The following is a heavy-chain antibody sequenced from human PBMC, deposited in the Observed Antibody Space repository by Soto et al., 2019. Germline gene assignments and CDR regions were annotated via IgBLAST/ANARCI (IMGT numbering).Heavy chain of an antibody. CDR1: GFTFRGSE. D-gene: IGHD2-21*01. J-gene: IGHJ4*02. V-gene: IGHV3-30-3*01. Sequence: PGGSLRRSCAASGFTFRGSEMHWVRQAPGKGLEWVAFVSYDGDDQYYADSVKGRFTVSRDNSKNTLFLHMSNLRAEDTAMYYCTIVGVAHSALDHLGQGTLVTVPS. CDR2: VSYDGDDQ. CDR3: TIVGVAHSALDH.